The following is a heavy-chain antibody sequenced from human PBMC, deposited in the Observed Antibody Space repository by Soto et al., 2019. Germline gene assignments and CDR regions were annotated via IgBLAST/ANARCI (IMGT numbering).Heavy chain of an antibody. CDR1: GVSLTTSGVG. CDR3: ANRQRTVVVGAPFDL. Sequence: QITLRESGPTLVQPTQTLTLTCTLSGVSLTTSGVGVGWIRQPPGKALEWLALIYWDDDKRFSPSLKSRLALTRDTSKKQVVMTRTDMAPVDTAIYYCANRQRTVVVGAPFDLWGQGSQVTVSS. CDR2: IYWDDDK. V-gene: IGHV2-5*02. J-gene: IGHJ4*02. D-gene: IGHD2-15*01.